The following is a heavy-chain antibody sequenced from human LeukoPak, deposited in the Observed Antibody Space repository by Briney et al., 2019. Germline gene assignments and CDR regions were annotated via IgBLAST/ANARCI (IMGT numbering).Heavy chain of an antibody. V-gene: IGHV3-7*01. J-gene: IGHJ4*02. D-gene: IGHD3-16*02. Sequence: GESLRLSCVASGLSISGQWMNWVRQAPGQGREWVANIKHDGSEEHYVDSVKGRFTISRDDGRNSVSLQMNSVRAEVTAVYYCGYTNNFYHWGQGTLVVVSS. CDR2: IKHDGSEE. CDR1: GLSISGQW. CDR3: GYTNNFYH.